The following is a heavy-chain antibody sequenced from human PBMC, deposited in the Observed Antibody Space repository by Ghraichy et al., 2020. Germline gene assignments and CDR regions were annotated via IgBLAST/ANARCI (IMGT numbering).Heavy chain of an antibody. D-gene: IGHD6-13*01. CDR2: IKSDGSST. V-gene: IGHV3-74*01. CDR3: ARDRAQIGSYSSSWYLY. J-gene: IGHJ4*02. Sequence: GGSLRLSCAASGFTFSSYWMHWVRQAPGKGLVWVSRIKSDGSSTRYADSVKGRFTISRDNAKNTLYLQMNSLRAEDTAVYYCARDRAQIGSYSSSWYLYWGQGILVTVSS. CDR1: GFTFSSYW.